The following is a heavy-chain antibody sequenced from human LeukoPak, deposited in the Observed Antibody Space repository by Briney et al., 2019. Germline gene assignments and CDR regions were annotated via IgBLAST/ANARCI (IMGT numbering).Heavy chain of an antibody. Sequence: WGSLRLSCAASGFTFSSYAMSWVRQAPGKGLEWVSAISGSGGSTYYADSVKGRFTISRDNSKNTLYLQMNSLRAEDTAVYYCAKDEGYCSGGSCYYFDYWGQGTLVTVSS. D-gene: IGHD2-15*01. CDR3: AKDEGYCSGGSCYYFDY. J-gene: IGHJ4*02. CDR2: ISGSGGST. V-gene: IGHV3-23*01. CDR1: GFTFSSYA.